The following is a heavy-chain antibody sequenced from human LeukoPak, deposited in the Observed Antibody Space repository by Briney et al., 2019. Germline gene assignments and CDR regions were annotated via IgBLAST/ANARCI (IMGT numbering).Heavy chain of an antibody. D-gene: IGHD2-2*01. V-gene: IGHV3-23*01. Sequence: GGSLRLSCAASGFTFSSYSMNWVRQAPGKGLEWVSGISGSGGRTYYADSVKGRFTISRDNSKNTVYLQMNSLRAEDTAVYYCAKEEGRCDTTSCAPFDYWGQGTLVTVSS. J-gene: IGHJ4*02. CDR3: AKEEGRCDTTSCAPFDY. CDR1: GFTFSSYS. CDR2: ISGSGGRT.